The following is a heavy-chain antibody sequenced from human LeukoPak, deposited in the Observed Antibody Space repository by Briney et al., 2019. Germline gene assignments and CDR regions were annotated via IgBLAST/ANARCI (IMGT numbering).Heavy chain of an antibody. CDR2: IYHSGST. V-gene: IGHV4-30-2*01. J-gene: IGHJ4*02. CDR3: ARGVVRGKYYFDY. D-gene: IGHD3-10*01. Sequence: WVRQMPGKGLEWMGIIYHSGSTYYNPSLKSRVTISVDRSKNQFSLKLSSVTAADTAVYYCARGVVRGKYYFDYWGQGTLVTVSS.